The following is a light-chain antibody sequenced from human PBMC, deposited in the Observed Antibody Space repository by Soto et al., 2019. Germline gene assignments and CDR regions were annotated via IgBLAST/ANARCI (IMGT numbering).Light chain of an antibody. CDR3: QQYGSSPWT. Sequence: EIVLTQSPGTLSLSRGEIATLPCRASQSVSSSYLAWYQQKPGQAPRLLIYGASSRATGIPDRFSGSGSGTDFTLTISRLEPEDFAVYYCQQYGSSPWTFGQGTKVDIK. V-gene: IGKV3-20*01. CDR1: QSVSSSY. J-gene: IGKJ1*01. CDR2: GAS.